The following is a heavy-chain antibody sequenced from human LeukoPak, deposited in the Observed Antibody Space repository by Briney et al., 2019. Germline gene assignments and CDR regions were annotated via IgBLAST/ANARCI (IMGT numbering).Heavy chain of an antibody. CDR2: ISGSGGST. V-gene: IGHV3-23*01. CDR3: AGYWALPQFSSFDY. Sequence: GGSLRLSCAASGFTFSNYAMSWVRQAPGKGLEWVSTISGSGGSTYYADAVKGRFTISRDNSKSTLYLQVNSLRAEDTAVYYCAGYWALPQFSSFDYWGQGTLATVSS. CDR1: GFTFSNYA. J-gene: IGHJ4*02. D-gene: IGHD5-24*01.